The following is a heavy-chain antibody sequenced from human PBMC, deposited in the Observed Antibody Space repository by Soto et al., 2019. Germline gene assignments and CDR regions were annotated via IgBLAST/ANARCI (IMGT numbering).Heavy chain of an antibody. CDR2: IVVGSGNT. J-gene: IGHJ4*02. V-gene: IGHV1-58*01. CDR3: AADPHSSGWYSL. Sequence: EASVKVSCKASGFTFTSPAVQWVRQARGQRLEWIGWIVVGSGNTNYAQKFQERVTITRDMSTSTAYMELSSLRSEDTAVYYCAADPHSSGWYSLWGQGTLVTVSS. D-gene: IGHD6-19*01. CDR1: GFTFTSPA.